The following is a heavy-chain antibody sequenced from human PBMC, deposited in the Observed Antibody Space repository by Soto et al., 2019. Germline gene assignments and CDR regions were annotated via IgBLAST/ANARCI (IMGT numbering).Heavy chain of an antibody. D-gene: IGHD3-10*01. Sequence: PETLSLTCTVYGGSISGGGSYWSWIRQRPGKGLERIGYMYYSGSTYYNPSLKRRVTISVDTTKNQFSLKLSSVTAVGTAVYYCARWFGDLLFDYWGQGTLVTVSS. CDR2: MYYSGST. V-gene: IGHV4-39*01. CDR1: GGSISGGGSY. CDR3: ARWFGDLLFDY. J-gene: IGHJ4*02.